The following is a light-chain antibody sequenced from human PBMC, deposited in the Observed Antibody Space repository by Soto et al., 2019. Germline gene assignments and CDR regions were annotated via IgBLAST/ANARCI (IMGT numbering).Light chain of an antibody. J-gene: IGLJ3*02. CDR2: EVN. V-gene: IGLV2-14*01. Sequence: QSALTQPASLSGSPGQSITISCTGTSSDIGAYDYVSWFQQHPGKAPKLMISEVNNRPSGVSNRFSGSKSGNTASLTISGLQAEDEADYYCSSYTSSSTRVFGGGTQLTVL. CDR3: SSYTSSSTRV. CDR1: SSDIGAYDY.